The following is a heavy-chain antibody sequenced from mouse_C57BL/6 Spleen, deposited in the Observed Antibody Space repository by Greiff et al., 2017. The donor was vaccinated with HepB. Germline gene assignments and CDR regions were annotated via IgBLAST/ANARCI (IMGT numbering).Heavy chain of an antibody. CDR2: IDPSDSYT. J-gene: IGHJ3*01. CDR3: ARGELGRSWFAY. D-gene: IGHD4-1*01. CDR1: GYTFTSYW. V-gene: IGHV1-69*01. Sequence: QVQLQQPGAELVMPGASVKLSCKASGYTFTSYWMHWVKQRPGQGLEWIGEIDPSDSYTNYNQKFTGKSTFTVDKSSSTAYMQLSSLTSEDSAVYYCARGELGRSWFAYWGQGTLVTVSA.